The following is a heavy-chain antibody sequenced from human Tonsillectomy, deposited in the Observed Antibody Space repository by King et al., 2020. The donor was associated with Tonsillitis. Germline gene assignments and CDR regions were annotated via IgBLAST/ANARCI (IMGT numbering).Heavy chain of an antibody. J-gene: IGHJ4*02. V-gene: IGHV3-23*04. Sequence: VQLVESGGGLVQPGGSLRLSCAASGFTFSSYAMSWVRQAPGKGLEWVSAISGIGGTTFYADSVKGRFTISRDNSKNTLYLQMNSLRAEDTAVYYCAHQYYDFWTGYSYFDYWGQGTLVTVSS. CDR3: AHQYYDFWTGYSYFDY. D-gene: IGHD3-3*01. CDR1: GFTFSSYA. CDR2: ISGIGGTT.